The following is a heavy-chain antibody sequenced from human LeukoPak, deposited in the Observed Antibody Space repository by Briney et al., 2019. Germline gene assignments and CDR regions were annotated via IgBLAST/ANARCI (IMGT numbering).Heavy chain of an antibody. CDR2: IFYTGST. CDR3: ARSIHNYYLGYYLDY. Sequence: SETLSLTCTVSGGSISSYHWSWIRQPPGKELEWIGYIFYTGSTNYNPSLKTRVTISLDTSKNQFSLKLSSVTAADTAVYYCARSIHNYYLGYYLDYWGQGTLVTVSS. D-gene: IGHD1-26*01. CDR1: GGSISSYH. V-gene: IGHV4-59*01. J-gene: IGHJ4*01.